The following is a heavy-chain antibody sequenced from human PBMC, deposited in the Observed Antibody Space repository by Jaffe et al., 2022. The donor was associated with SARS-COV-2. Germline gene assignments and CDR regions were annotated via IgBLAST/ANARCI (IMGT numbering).Heavy chain of an antibody. J-gene: IGHJ4*02. CDR2: IAGRDGST. V-gene: IGHV3-23*01. D-gene: IGHD6-19*01. CDR1: GFTFSNHA. Sequence: EVQLLESGGDLVQPGGSLRLSCSASGFTFSNHAMTWARQAPGKGLEWVSAIAGRDGSTYYADSVKGRFTISRDNSKNTLYLQMNSLRAEDTAVYYCAKARYSTDWYNFDYWGQGTLVTVSS. CDR3: AKARYSTDWYNFDY.